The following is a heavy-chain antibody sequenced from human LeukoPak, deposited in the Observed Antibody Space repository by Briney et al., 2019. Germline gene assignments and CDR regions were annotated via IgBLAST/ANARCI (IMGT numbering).Heavy chain of an antibody. Sequence: GESLKISCKGSGYSFTSYWIGWVRQMPGKGLEWMGIIYPGDSDTRYGPSFQGQVTMSADKSISTAYLQWSSLKASDTGIYYCARSTGYCSRTSCAGHYWGQGTLVTVSS. CDR3: ARSTGYCSRTSCAGHY. D-gene: IGHD2-2*01. V-gene: IGHV5-51*01. CDR2: IYPGDSDT. CDR1: GYSFTSYW. J-gene: IGHJ4*02.